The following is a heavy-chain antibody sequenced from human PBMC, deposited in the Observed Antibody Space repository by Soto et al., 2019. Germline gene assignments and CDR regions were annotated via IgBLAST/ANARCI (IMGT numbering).Heavy chain of an antibody. Sequence: VQLVQSGAEVKKPGESLKISCEGSGYRFNSYWIAWVRQTPGNGLEWMGIVYPGDSDTRYSPSFQGQVTISADTSTSTAYLQWSSLRASDTAIYYCTRAQTVTTQYSCDGLDVWGQGTTVIVS. CDR2: VYPGDSDT. CDR1: GYRFNSYW. V-gene: IGHV5-51*01. CDR3: TRAQTVTTQYSCDGLDV. D-gene: IGHD4-17*01. J-gene: IGHJ6*02.